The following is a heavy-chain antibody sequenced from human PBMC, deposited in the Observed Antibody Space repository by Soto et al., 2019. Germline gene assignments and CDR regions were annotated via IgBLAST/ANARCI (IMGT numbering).Heavy chain of an antibody. Sequence: EVQLVESGGGLVKPGGSLRLSCAASGFTFSSYSTNWVRQAPGKGLEWVSSIRSSSSYIYYADSVKGRFTISGDNAKNSLYLQMNSLRAEDTAVYYCARVRAGGGTDAFDIWGQGTMVTVSS. V-gene: IGHV3-21*01. CDR3: ARVRAGGGTDAFDI. J-gene: IGHJ3*02. CDR1: GFTFSSYS. CDR2: IRSSSSYI. D-gene: IGHD3-16*01.